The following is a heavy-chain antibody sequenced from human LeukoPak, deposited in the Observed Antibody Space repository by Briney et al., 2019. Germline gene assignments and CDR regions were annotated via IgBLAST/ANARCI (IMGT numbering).Heavy chain of an antibody. CDR1: EFTFSSYW. J-gene: IGHJ3*02. D-gene: IGHD3-22*01. Sequence: GGSLRLSCAASEFTFSSYWMSRVRQAPGKGLEWVANIKQDGGQIYYLESVKGRFTISRDNSKNTLYLQMNSLRAEDTAVYYCARARHYYDSSGSSWGDAFDIWGQGTMVTVSS. CDR2: IKQDGGQI. V-gene: IGHV3-7*03. CDR3: ARARHYYDSSGSSWGDAFDI.